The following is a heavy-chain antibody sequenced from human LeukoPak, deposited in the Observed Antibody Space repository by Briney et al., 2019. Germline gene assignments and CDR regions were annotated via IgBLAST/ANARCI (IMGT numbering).Heavy chain of an antibody. CDR1: GYTVTRYY. Sequence: ASGKVSCKASGYTVTRYYMHWVRQAPGQGLEWMGIINPSGGSTSYAQKFQGRVTMTRDTSTSRAYRERWSLGADDTAVYSCARGRDYSTSSPYDNWGQGTLVTVSS. CDR3: ARGRDYSTSSPYDN. CDR2: INPSGGST. V-gene: IGHV1-46*03. D-gene: IGHD6-6*01. J-gene: IGHJ4*02.